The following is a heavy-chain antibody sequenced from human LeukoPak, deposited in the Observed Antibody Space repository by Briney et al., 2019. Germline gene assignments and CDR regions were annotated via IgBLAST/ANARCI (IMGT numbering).Heavy chain of an antibody. D-gene: IGHD3-9*01. Sequence: SETLSLTCTVSGGSISSGSYYWSWIRQPAGKGLEWIGRIYTSGSTNYNPSLKSRVTISVDTSKNQFSLKLSSVTAADTAVYYCARENLDYDILTGYYFDAFDIWGQGTMVTVSS. V-gene: IGHV4-61*02. CDR1: GGSISSGSYY. CDR2: IYTSGST. CDR3: ARENLDYDILTGYYFDAFDI. J-gene: IGHJ3*02.